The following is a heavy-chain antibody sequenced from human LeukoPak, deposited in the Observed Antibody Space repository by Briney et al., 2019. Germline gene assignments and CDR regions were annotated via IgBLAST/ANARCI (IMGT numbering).Heavy chain of an antibody. CDR1: GYTFTSYG. J-gene: IGHJ4*02. D-gene: IGHD3-22*01. CDR2: ISAYNGNT. CDR3: ARDQGGSDYYDSSGYGFDY. Sequence: ASVKVSCKASGYTFTSYGISWVRQAPGQGLEWMGWISAYNGNTNYAQKLQGRVTMTTDTSTSTAYMELRSLRSDDTAVYYCARDQGGSDYYDSSGYGFDYWGQGTLVTVSS. V-gene: IGHV1-18*01.